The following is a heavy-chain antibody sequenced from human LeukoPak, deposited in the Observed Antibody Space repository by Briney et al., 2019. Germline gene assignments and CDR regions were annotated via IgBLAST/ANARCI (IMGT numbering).Heavy chain of an antibody. D-gene: IGHD6-19*01. V-gene: IGHV3-23*01. CDR2: ISGSGGST. J-gene: IGHJ5*02. Sequence: GGTLRLSCAASGFTFSSYGVSWVRQAPGKGLEWVSAISGSGGSTYYADSVKGRFTISRDNSKNTLYLQMDSLRAEDTAVYYCAKDRDSSGWYGTDWFDPWGQGTLVTVSS. CDR3: AKDRDSSGWYGTDWFDP. CDR1: GFTFSSYG.